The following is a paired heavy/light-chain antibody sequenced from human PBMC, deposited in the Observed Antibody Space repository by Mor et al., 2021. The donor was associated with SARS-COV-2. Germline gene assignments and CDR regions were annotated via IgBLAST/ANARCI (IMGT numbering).Light chain of an antibody. J-gene: IGKJ1*01. Sequence: DIQMTQSPSSLSASVGDRVTITCRTSQSISNYLSWYQQQPGKAPKLLIYGASSLQSGVPSRFSGSGSGTDFTLTISTLQPEDFATYFCQQSNSIPWTFGQGTKVEI. CDR3: QQSNSIPWT. CDR2: GAS. CDR1: QSISNY. V-gene: IGKV1-39*01.
Heavy chain of an antibody. Sequence: EVQLVESGGGLVQPGGSLRLSCAASGFTFSSHWMSWVRQAPGKGREWVANIKQDGSEKYYVDSVKGRFTISRDNAKNSLFVQMTSLRAEDTAVYFCARVSAAGRAFDIWGQGTMVTVSS. CDR2: IKQDGSEK. J-gene: IGHJ3*02. V-gene: IGHV3-7*03. D-gene: IGHD2-2*01. CDR3: ARVSAAGRAFDI. CDR1: GFTFSSHW.